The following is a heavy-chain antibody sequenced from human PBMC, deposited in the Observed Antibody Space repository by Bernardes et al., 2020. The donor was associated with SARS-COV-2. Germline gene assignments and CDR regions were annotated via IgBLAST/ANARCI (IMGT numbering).Heavy chain of an antibody. J-gene: IGHJ6*02. CDR3: ARAGREQIYYYYGMDV. Sequence: ASVKVSCKASGYTFTGYYMHWVRQAPGQGLEWMGWITPNSGGTNYAQKFQGRVTMTRDTSISTAYMELSRLRSDDTAVYYCARAGREQIYYYYGMDVWGQGTTVTVAS. CDR1: GYTFTGYY. V-gene: IGHV1-2*02. CDR2: ITPNSGGT.